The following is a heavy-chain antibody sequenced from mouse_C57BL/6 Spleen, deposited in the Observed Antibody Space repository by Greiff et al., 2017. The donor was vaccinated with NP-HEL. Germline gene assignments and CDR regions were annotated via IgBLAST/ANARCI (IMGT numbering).Heavy chain of an antibody. CDR2: ISYSGST. CDR3: ARGGDGSFDY. J-gene: IGHJ2*01. CDR1: GYSITSGYD. V-gene: IGHV3-1*01. Sequence: EVQLQESGPGMVKPSQSLSLTCTVTGYSITSGYDWHWIRHFPGNKLEWMGYISYSGSTNYNPSLKSRISITHDTSKNHFFLKLNSVTTDDTATYYCARGGDGSFDYWGQGTTLTVSS. D-gene: IGHD2-3*01.